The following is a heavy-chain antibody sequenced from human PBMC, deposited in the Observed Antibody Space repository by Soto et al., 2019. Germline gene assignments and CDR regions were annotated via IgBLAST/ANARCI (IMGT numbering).Heavy chain of an antibody. CDR3: ARRDAYYDILTGYYSDRVNWFDP. V-gene: IGHV5-51*01. J-gene: IGHJ5*02. D-gene: IGHD3-9*01. CDR2: IYPGDSDT. CDR1: GYRFTSHF. Sequence: GGSLKISCEGSGYRFTSHFIGWVRHMPRKSLEWVGSIYPGDSDTRYSPSFQGQVTISADKSISTAYLQWSSLKASDTAMYYCARRDAYYDILTGYYSDRVNWFDPWDQGTLVTVSS.